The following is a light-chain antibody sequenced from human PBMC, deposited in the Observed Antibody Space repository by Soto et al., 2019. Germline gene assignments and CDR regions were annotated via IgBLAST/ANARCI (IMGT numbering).Light chain of an antibody. J-gene: IGKJ2*01. CDR2: DAS. CDR1: QSVSSY. CDR3: QQRSNWPLYT. Sequence: EIVLTQSPATLSLSPGERATLSCRASQSVSSYLAWYQQKPGQAPRLLIYDASNRATGIPARFSGSGSGTVFTLTISSLEPEDFAVYYVQQRSNWPLYTFGQGTKLEIK. V-gene: IGKV3-11*01.